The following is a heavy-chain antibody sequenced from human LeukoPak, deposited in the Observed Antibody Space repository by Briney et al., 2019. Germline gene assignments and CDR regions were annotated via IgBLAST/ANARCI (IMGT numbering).Heavy chain of an antibody. CDR1: GFTFDDYG. D-gene: IGHD6-13*01. CDR2: INWNGGST. V-gene: IGHV3-20*04. CDR3: ARDRIEQQRTLGRSTTYYNYYYMDV. Sequence: GGSLRLPCAASGFTFDDYGMSWVRQAPGKGLEWVSGINWNGGSTGYADSVKGRFTISRDNAKNSLYLQMNSLRAEDTAVYYCARDRIEQQRTLGRSTTYYNYYYMDVWGKGTTVTVSS. J-gene: IGHJ6*03.